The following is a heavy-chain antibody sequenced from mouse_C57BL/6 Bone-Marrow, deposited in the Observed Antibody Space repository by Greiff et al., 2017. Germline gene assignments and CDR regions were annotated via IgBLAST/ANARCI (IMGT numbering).Heavy chain of an antibody. CDR1: GFSLTSYA. CDR3: ATYYSNYGEAMDD. V-gene: IGHV2-9-1*01. D-gene: IGHD2-5*01. Sequence: QVQLQQSGPGLVAPSQSLSITCTVSGFSLTSYAISWVRQPPGKGLEWLGVIWTGGGTNYNSALKSRLSISKDNSKSQVFLKMNSLQTDDTARYYCATYYSNYGEAMDDWGQGTSVTVSS. CDR2: IWTGGGT. J-gene: IGHJ4*01.